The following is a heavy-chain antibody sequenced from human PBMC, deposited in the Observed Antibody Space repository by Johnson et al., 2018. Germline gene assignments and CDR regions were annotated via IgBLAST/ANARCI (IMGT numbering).Heavy chain of an antibody. Sequence: QLAESGGGLVQPGGSLRXSCAASGFTFTTFAMTWVRQAPGKGLGWVSTKSGSGGTTLQADPVTGRVTPSRDNSKNTLSLQMNSLSADDPAVYYCAKGVVGEADSMDAVDVWGQGTLVTVSS. V-gene: IGHV3-23*04. CDR1: GFTFTTFA. D-gene: IGHD2-15*01. J-gene: IGHJ3*01. CDR3: AKGVVGEADSMDAVDV. CDR2: KSGSGGTT.